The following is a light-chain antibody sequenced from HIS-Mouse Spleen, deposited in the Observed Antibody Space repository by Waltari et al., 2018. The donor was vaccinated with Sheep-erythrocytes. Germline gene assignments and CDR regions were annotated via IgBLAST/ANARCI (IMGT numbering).Light chain of an antibody. V-gene: IGLV3-1*01. CDR3: CSYAGSYNHV. CDR2: QDS. J-gene: IGLJ1*01. Sequence: SYELTQPPSVSVSPGQTASITCSGEQLGDKYACCYQQKPGQSPVLVIYQDSKRPSGIPERFSGSNSGNTATLTISGTQAMDEADYYCCSYAGSYNHVFATGTKVTVL. CDR1: QLGDKY.